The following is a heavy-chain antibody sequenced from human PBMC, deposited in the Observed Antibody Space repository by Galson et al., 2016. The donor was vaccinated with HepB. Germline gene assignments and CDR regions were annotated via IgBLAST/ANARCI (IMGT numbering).Heavy chain of an antibody. V-gene: IGHV4-4*02. CDR2: IYHSGTT. CDR3: AHYSGGYYGSDAFDI. Sequence: SETLSLTCAVSGGSISSSHWWTWVRQPPGKGLEWIGQIYHSGTTNYRPSLKSRVAISVDTSKNQFSLKLTSVSAADTALYYCAHYSGGYYGSDAFDIWGQGTMVTVSS. D-gene: IGHD1-26*01. CDR1: GGSISSSHW. J-gene: IGHJ3*02.